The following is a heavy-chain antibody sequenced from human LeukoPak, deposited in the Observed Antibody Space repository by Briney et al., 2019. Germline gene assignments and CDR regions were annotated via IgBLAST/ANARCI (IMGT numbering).Heavy chain of an antibody. V-gene: IGHV1-18*01. CDR3: ARAVVIVLRTRMALDYFDY. Sequence: ASVKVSCKASGYTFTSYGISWVRQAPGQGLEWMGWISAYNGNTNYAQKLQGRVTMTTDTSTSTAYMELRSLRSDDTAVYYCARAVVIVLRTRMALDYFDYWGQGTLVTVSS. CDR2: ISAYNGNT. D-gene: IGHD3-22*01. J-gene: IGHJ4*02. CDR1: GYTFTSYG.